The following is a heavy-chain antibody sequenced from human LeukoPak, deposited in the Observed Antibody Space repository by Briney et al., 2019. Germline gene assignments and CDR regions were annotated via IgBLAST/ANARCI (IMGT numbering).Heavy chain of an antibody. CDR2: ISYDGTNK. J-gene: IGHJ3*02. Sequence: PGGSLRLSCLASGYTFSSYDMHGVPQAPGKGREGMAVISYDGTNKYYADSVKGRFTISRDNSKNTLYLQMISLGVDDTAVYYCAMPKRAYCGGDCYVDAFDIWGQGTMVTVSS. CDR3: AMPKRAYCGGDCYVDAFDI. V-gene: IGHV3-30*03. D-gene: IGHD2-21*02. CDR1: GYTFSSYD.